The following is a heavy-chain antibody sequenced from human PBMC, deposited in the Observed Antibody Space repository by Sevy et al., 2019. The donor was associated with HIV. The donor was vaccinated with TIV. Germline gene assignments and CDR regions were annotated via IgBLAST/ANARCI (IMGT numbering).Heavy chain of an antibody. CDR3: ARAGENLYYSYYDY. CDR1: GDTLRKHA. CDR2: IIPTLDTA. J-gene: IGHJ4*02. Sequence: ASVKVSCKASGDTLRKHAISGLRQAPGKGLDGMGGIIPTLDTANFPRKFQDRVTITADESTSTVDMELSSLRSEDTAVYYCARAGENLYYSYYDYWGQGTLVTVSS. V-gene: IGHV1-69*13. D-gene: IGHD3-10*01.